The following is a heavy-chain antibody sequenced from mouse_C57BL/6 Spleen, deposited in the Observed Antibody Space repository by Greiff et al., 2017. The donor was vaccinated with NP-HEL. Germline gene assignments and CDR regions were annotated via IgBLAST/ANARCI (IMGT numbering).Heavy chain of an antibody. CDR2: IYPGSGST. CDR1: GYTFTSYW. D-gene: IGHD1-3*01. V-gene: IGHV1-55*01. CDR3: ARSGNDAMDY. Sequence: QVQLKESGAELVKPGASVKMSCKASGYTFTSYWITWVKQRPGQGLEWIGDIYPGSGSTNYNEKFKSKATLTVDTSSSTAYMQLSSLTSEDSAVYYCARSGNDAMDYWGQGTSVTVSS. J-gene: IGHJ4*01.